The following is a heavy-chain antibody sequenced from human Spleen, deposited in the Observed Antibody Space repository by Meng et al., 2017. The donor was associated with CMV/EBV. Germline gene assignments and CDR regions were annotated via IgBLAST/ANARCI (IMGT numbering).Heavy chain of an antibody. J-gene: IGHJ4*02. D-gene: IGHD3-10*01. CDR1: GFTFSSYA. V-gene: IGHV3-64*02. Sequence: GESLKISCAASGFTFSSYAMHWVRQAPGKGLEYVSAISSNGGSTYYADSVKGRFTISRDNSKNTLYLQMGSLRAEDMAVYYCARDSASMVRGVSLNWGQGTLVTVSS. CDR3: ARDSASMVRGVSLN. CDR2: ISSNGGST.